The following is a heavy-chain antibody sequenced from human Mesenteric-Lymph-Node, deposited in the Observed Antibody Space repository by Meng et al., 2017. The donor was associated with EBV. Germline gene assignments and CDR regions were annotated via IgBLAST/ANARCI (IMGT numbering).Heavy chain of an antibody. CDR1: GFTFSSYS. CDR2: ISSSSSYI. J-gene: IGHJ4*02. D-gene: IGHD5-12*01. CDR3: ANVPYSY. Sequence: EVQLVESGGGLVKPGGSLRLSCAASGFTFSSYSMNWVRQAPGKRLEWVSSISSSSSYIYYADSVKGRFTMSRDNPGNTLYLQMNSLRVEDTAIYYCANVPYSYWGQGTLVTVSS. V-gene: IGHV3-21*04.